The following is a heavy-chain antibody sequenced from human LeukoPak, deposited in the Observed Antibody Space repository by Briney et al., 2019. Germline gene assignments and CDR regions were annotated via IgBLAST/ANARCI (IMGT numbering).Heavy chain of an antibody. CDR2: ISDSGGST. V-gene: IGHV3-23*01. Sequence: VGSLRLSCAVSVFSLSRYAMSWGRNAPEKGLEWVSAISDSGGSTYYADSAKGRFTISRDNSRNTLYLQMNTLRAEDTAVYYCAKCRGSSWSDYFDYWGQGTLVTVSS. CDR1: VFSLSRYA. D-gene: IGHD6-13*01. CDR3: AKCRGSSWSDYFDY. J-gene: IGHJ4*02.